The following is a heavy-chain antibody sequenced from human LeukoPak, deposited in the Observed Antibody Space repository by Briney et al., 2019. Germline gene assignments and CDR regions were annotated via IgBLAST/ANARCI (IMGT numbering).Heavy chain of an antibody. V-gene: IGHV4-4*07. J-gene: IGHJ4*02. Sequence: PSEPLSLTCTVSGGSISSYYWSWIRQPAGKGLEWSGRIYTSGSTNYNPSLKSRVTMSVDTSKNQFSLKLSSVTAADTAVYYCARDYCSSTSCYPYYFDYWGQGTLVTVSS. D-gene: IGHD2-2*01. CDR3: ARDYCSSTSCYPYYFDY. CDR2: IYTSGST. CDR1: GGSISSYY.